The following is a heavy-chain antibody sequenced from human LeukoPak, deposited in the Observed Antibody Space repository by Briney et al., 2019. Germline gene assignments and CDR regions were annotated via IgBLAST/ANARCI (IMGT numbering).Heavy chain of an antibody. CDR1: GVSIRSSTYY. V-gene: IGHV4-39*07. D-gene: IGHD3-3*01. CDR2: IYYSGST. CDR3: ARDGVGSRSGYFDY. Sequence: SETLSLTCTVSGVSIRSSTYYWGWIRQPPGKGLEWIGSIYYSGSTYYNPTLKSRVTISVDTSKNQFSLKLSSVTAADTAVYYCARDGVGSRSGYFDYWGQGTLVTVSS. J-gene: IGHJ4*02.